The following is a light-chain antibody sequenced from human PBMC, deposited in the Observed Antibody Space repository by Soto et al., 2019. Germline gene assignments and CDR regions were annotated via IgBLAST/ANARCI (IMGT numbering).Light chain of an antibody. CDR2: GAS. Sequence: EIVMTHSPATLSVSPGKRATLSCRASQSIGSHLAWYQQKPGQAPRXLISGASTRATGIPARFSGSGSGTEFSLTISSLHAEDFAVYYCQQYNDWPRTFGPGTKV. CDR1: QSIGSH. CDR3: QQYNDWPRT. J-gene: IGKJ1*01. V-gene: IGKV3-15*01.